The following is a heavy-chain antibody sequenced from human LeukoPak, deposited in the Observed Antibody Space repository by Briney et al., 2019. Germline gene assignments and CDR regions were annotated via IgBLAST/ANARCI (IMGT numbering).Heavy chain of an antibody. CDR2: INPNSGGT. CDR3: AREGRRMAHSTSCYAQYY. V-gene: IGHV1-2*06. D-gene: IGHD2-2*01. J-gene: IGHJ4*02. CDR1: GYTFTGYY. Sequence: ASVKVSCKASGYTFTGYYMHWVRQAPGQGLEWMGRINPNSGGTNYAQKFQGRVTMTRDTSISTAYMELSRLRSDDTAVYYCAREGRRMAHSTSCYAQYYWGQGTLVTVSS.